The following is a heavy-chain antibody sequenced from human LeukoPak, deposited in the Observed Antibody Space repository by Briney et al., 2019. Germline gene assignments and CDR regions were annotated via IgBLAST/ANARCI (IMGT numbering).Heavy chain of an antibody. J-gene: IGHJ6*03. CDR3: ARRPWWSPTYMDV. V-gene: IGHV4-34*01. Sequence: SETLSLTCAVYGGSFSGYYWSWIRQPPGKGLEWIGEINHSGSTNYNPSLKSRVTISVDTSKNQFSLKLSSVTAADTAVYYCARRPWWSPTYMDVWGKGTTVTISS. CDR2: INHSGST. D-gene: IGHD2-8*02. CDR1: GGSFSGYY.